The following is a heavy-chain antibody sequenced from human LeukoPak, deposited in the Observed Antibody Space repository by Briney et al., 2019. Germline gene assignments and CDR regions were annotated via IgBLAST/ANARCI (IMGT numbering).Heavy chain of an antibody. V-gene: IGHV3-23*01. CDR1: GGSFSGYY. D-gene: IGHD2-2*01. CDR2: ISGSGGST. J-gene: IGHJ3*02. CDR3: ANIVVVPAARDDAFDI. Sequence: ETLSLTCAVYGGSFSGYYWSWIRQPPGKGLEWVSAISGSGGSTYYADSVKGRFTISRDNSKNTLYLQMNSLRAEDTAVYYCANIVVVPAARDDAFDIWGQGTMVTVSS.